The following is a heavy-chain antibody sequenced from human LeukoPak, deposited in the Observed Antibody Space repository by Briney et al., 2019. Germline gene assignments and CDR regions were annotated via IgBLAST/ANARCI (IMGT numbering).Heavy chain of an antibody. V-gene: IGHV3-30*02. CDR2: IRYDGSNK. D-gene: IGHD6-6*01. CDR1: GFTFSSYG. J-gene: IGHJ4*02. CDR3: AKDGGYSSSSPFDY. Sequence: GGSLRLSCAASGFTFSSYGMHWVRQAPGKGLEWVAFIRYDGSNKYYADSVEGRFTISRDNSKNTLYLQMNSLRAEDTAVYYCAKDGGYSSSSPFDYWGQGTLVTVSS.